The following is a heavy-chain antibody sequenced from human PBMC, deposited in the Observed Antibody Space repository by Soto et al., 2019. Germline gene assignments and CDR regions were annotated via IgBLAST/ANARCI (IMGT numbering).Heavy chain of an antibody. J-gene: IGHJ4*02. Sequence: SETLSLTCTISGGSISVYYWSWIRQSPRQGLEWIGYVYDNGRPYYSPSLKSRVTISADTSKNQISLKSTSATAADTAVYYCARGVGSSHPRYWGRGTLVTVSS. CDR2: VYDNGRP. D-gene: IGHD3-9*01. CDR3: ARGVGSSHPRY. CDR1: GGSISVYY. V-gene: IGHV4-59*12.